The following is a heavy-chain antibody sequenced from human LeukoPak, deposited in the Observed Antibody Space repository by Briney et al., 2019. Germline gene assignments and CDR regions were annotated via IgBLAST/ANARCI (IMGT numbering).Heavy chain of an antibody. V-gene: IGHV3-23*01. CDR2: ISSRGEST. D-gene: IGHD2-15*01. Sequence: PGGSLRLSSADSGFTFSRYAMTWVRQAPGKGLEWVSGISSRGESTYYADSVKGRFTVSRDKSIDTLYLQMNSLRAEDTAVYYCAKQGYCSSCSCYDGDYWGQGTLVTVSS. J-gene: IGHJ4*02. CDR1: GFTFSRYA. CDR3: AKQGYCSSCSCYDGDY.